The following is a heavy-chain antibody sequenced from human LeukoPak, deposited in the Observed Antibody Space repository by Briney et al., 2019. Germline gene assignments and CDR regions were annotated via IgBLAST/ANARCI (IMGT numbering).Heavy chain of an antibody. CDR2: INPNHDNT. CDR1: GYTFTGYY. J-gene: IGHJ4*02. V-gene: IGHV1-2*02. CDR3: AKDGSAAGAALFG. Sequence: ASVKVSCKASGYTFTGYYIHWVRQAPGQGLEWMGWINPNHDNTNYAQKFQGRVTMTRDTSISTAYMELSSLRSDDTAVYYCAKDGSAAGAALFGWGQGTLVTVSS. D-gene: IGHD6-13*01.